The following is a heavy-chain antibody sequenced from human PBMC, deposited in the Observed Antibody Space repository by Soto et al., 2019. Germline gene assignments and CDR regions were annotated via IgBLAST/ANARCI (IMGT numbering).Heavy chain of an antibody. CDR3: ARLLLYDSSVYVVFDY. V-gene: IGHV4-61*01. CDR1: GGSVSSGSYY. Sequence: QVQLQESGPGLVKPSETLSLTCTVSGGSVSSGSYYWSWIRQPPGKGLEWIGYIYYSGSTNYNPPLKGRFPLSVDTSKNHFPLKLSSVTAGDAAVYSGARLLLYDSSVYVVFDYGAQGPLVTVPS. D-gene: IGHD3-22*01. J-gene: IGHJ4*02. CDR2: IYYSGST.